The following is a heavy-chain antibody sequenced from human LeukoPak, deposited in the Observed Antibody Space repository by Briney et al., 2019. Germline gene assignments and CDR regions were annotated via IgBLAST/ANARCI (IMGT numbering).Heavy chain of an antibody. Sequence: GGSLRLSCAASGFTSSSNGMSWVRPAPGSGLGWVSGIRGSGGSTYYADSVKGRFTISRDNSKNTLSLQMNSLRAEDTAVYYCAKNDQNDYVWGSYRSFDYWGQGTLVTVSS. D-gene: IGHD3-16*02. CDR2: IRGSGGST. CDR3: AKNDQNDYVWGSYRSFDY. V-gene: IGHV3-23*01. J-gene: IGHJ4*02. CDR1: GFTSSSNG.